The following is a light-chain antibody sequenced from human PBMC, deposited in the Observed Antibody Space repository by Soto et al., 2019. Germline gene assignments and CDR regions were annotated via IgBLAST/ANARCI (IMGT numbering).Light chain of an antibody. CDR1: QSVNSN. CDR2: GAS. V-gene: IGKV3-15*01. CDR3: QQYNNWPGT. Sequence: EIVLTQSPGTLSLSPGERATLSCRASQSVNSNLAWYQQKPGQAPRLLIYGASTRATGIPARFSGSGSGTEFTLTISSLQSEDFAVYYCQQYNNWPGTFGQGTKVDIK. J-gene: IGKJ1*01.